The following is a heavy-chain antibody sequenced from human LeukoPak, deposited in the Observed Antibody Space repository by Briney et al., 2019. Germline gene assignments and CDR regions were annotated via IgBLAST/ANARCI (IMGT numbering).Heavy chain of an antibody. CDR2: IHSDGTT. V-gene: IGHV4-4*09. J-gene: IGHJ4*02. Sequence: PSETLSLTCRASGGSLTNYSWGWIRQPPGKGLEFIGYIHSDGTTNYDSSLQSRVAISLDTSKIQFSLRLYSVTAADTALYFCARLNFRGGEALHFDSWGQGTLVTVSS. CDR1: GGSLTNYS. D-gene: IGHD3-16*01. CDR3: ARLNFRGGEALHFDS.